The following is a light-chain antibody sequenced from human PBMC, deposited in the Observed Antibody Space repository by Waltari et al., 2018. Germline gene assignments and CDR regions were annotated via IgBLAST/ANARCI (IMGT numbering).Light chain of an antibody. CDR2: HNS. J-gene: IGLJ2*01. CDR1: SSNIGAGYD. V-gene: IGLV1-40*01. CDR3: QSFDSSLNAVL. Sequence: QSVLTQPPSVSGAPGQRVTNACTGSSSNIGAGYDVHWYQQFPGTAPKLLIYHNSNRPSGVPDRFSGSKSGTSASLAITGLLAEDEADYYCQSFDSSLNAVLFGGGTKLTVL.